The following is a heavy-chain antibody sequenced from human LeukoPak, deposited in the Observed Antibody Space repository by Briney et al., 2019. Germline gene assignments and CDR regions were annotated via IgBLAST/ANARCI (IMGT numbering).Heavy chain of an antibody. CDR2: ISGSGSTT. Sequence: GGSLRLSCAASGFTFSSYWMTWVRQAPGKGLEWVSGISGSGSTTYYADSVKGRFTISRDNSKNTLYLQMNNLRGEDTAVYFCAKDSRPTIAVAGFDYWGQGTLVTVSS. D-gene: IGHD6-19*01. CDR1: GFTFSSYW. CDR3: AKDSRPTIAVAGFDY. J-gene: IGHJ4*02. V-gene: IGHV3-23*01.